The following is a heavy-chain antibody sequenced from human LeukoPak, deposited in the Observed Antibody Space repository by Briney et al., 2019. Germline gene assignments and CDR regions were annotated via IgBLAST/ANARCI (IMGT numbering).Heavy chain of an antibody. J-gene: IGHJ6*02. CDR2: IYPDDSKT. CDR3: ARFPRFSGVVIDYYYGMDV. CDR1: GYGFFGYW. Sequence: GESLKISCKGSGYGFFGYWIGWVRQMPGKGLEWMGIIYPDDSKTRYSPSFQGQVTMSADKSINTAYLQWSSLKASDTAMYFCARFPRFSGVVIDYYYGMDVWGQGTTVTVSS. V-gene: IGHV5-51*01. D-gene: IGHD3-3*01.